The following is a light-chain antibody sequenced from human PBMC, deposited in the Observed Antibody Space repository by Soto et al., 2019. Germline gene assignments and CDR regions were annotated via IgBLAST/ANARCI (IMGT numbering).Light chain of an antibody. CDR3: SSSTSNSAYV. CDR2: EVS. V-gene: IGLV2-14*01. CDR1: SSDVGGYNY. J-gene: IGLJ1*01. Sequence: QSVLTQPASVSGSPGQSITISCTGTSSDVGGYNYVSWYQQHPDKAPKLMIYEVSNLPSGVSNRFSGSKSGNTASLTISGLQAEDEADYYCSSSTSNSAYVFGTGTKVTVL.